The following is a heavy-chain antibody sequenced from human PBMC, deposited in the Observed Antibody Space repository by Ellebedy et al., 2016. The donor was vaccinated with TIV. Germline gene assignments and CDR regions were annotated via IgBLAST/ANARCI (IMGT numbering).Heavy chain of an antibody. CDR2: INPNSGGT. V-gene: IGHV1-2*04. J-gene: IGHJ4*02. CDR3: SIAVAGTKFDY. Sequence: ASVKVSXKASGYTFTGYYMHWVRQAPGQGLEWMGWINPNSGGTNYAQKFQGWVTMTRDTSISTAYMELSRLRSDDTAVYYCSIAVAGTKFDYWGQGTLVTVSS. CDR1: GYTFTGYY. D-gene: IGHD6-19*01.